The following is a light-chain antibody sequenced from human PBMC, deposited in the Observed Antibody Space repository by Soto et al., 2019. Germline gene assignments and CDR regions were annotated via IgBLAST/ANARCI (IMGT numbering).Light chain of an antibody. CDR2: QTS. CDR3: HQRQSWPRT. V-gene: IGKV3-11*01. Sequence: EIVLTQSPATLSSFPGDRVTLSCRASQYINTRLAWYQHRPGQAPRLLIYQTSIRAAGIPARFSASGSGTDFTLTISDVQPEDFELYDCHQRQSWPRTFGQGTKVDI. CDR1: QYINTR. J-gene: IGKJ1*01.